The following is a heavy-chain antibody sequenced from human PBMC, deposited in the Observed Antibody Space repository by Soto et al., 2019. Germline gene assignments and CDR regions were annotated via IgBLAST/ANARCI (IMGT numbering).Heavy chain of an antibody. D-gene: IGHD6-6*01. V-gene: IGHV3-30-3*01. J-gene: IGHJ5*02. CDR3: AKEQWIYSSSSPGWFDP. Sequence: PGGSLRLSCAASGFTFSDYALHWVRQAPGKGLEWVTVISSDGGNRYYTDSVKGRFTISRDNSKNTLYLQMNSLRAEDTAVYYCAKEQWIYSSSSPGWFDPWGKGTLVTVSS. CDR1: GFTFSDYA. CDR2: ISSDGGNR.